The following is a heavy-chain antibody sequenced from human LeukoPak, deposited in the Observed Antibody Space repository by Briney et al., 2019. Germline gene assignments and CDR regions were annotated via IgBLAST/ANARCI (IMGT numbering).Heavy chain of an antibody. V-gene: IGHV3-43D*03. J-gene: IGHJ6*04. Sequence: GGALRLSCAASGFTFDDYAMHWVRQAPGKGLEWVSLISWDGGSTYYADSVKGRFTISRDNSKNSLYLQMNSLRAEDTAVYYCAELGITMIGGVWGKGTTVTISS. CDR1: GFTFDDYA. CDR2: ISWDGGST. D-gene: IGHD3-10*02. CDR3: AELGITMIGGV.